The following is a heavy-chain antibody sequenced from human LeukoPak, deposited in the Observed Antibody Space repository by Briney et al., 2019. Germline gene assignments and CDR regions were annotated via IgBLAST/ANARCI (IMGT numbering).Heavy chain of an antibody. CDR3: ARESRIVATIFDY. J-gene: IGHJ4*02. D-gene: IGHD5-12*01. Sequence: SETLSLTCIVSSGSISSGAYYWSWIRQHPGKGLEWIGYIYYSGSAYYNPSLKSRVTISLDTSKNQFSLKLNSVTAADTAVYFCARESRIVATIFDYWGQGTLVTVSS. V-gene: IGHV4-61*08. CDR2: IYYSGSA. CDR1: SGSISSGAYY.